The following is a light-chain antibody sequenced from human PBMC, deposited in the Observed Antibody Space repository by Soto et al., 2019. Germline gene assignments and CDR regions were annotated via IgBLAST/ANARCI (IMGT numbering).Light chain of an antibody. J-gene: IGKJ1*01. CDR2: KVS. CDR3: VQTINWPWK. CDR1: QSLVHSDGNTY. V-gene: IGKV2-30*02. Sequence: DVVMTQSPLSLPVTLGQPASISCRSSQSLVHSDGNTYLNWFQQRPGQSPRRLIYKVSNRDSGVPDRFSGSGSGTDFTLKISRVEAADVALYYCVQTINWPWKFGQGTK.